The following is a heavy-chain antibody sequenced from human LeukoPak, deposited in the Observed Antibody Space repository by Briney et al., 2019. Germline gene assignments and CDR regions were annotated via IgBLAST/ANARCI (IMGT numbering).Heavy chain of an antibody. CDR2: ISGPAGSW. V-gene: IGHV3-23*01. J-gene: IGHJ4*02. Sequence: PGGSLRLSCAASGFTFSSYAMSWVRQAPGKGLEWVSAISGPAGSWDYADSVKGRFTISRDNSKNTLFLQMNSLRAEDTAIYYCAKKVGLVSAPLYYFDDWGQGTLVTVSS. CDR1: GFTFSSYA. D-gene: IGHD5/OR15-5a*01. CDR3: AKKVGLVSAPLYYFDD.